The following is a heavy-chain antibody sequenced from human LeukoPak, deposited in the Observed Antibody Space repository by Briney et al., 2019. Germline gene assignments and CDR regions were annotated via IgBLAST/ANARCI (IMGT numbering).Heavy chain of an antibody. CDR3: ARRLWFGELSVGMDV. Sequence: GGSLRLSCAASGFTFSSYWMHWVRQAPGKGLVWVSRINSAGSSTSYADSVKGRFTISRDNAKNTLYLQMNSLRAEDTAVYYCARRLWFGELSVGMDVWGQGTTVTVSS. CDR1: GFTFSSYW. J-gene: IGHJ6*02. V-gene: IGHV3-74*01. CDR2: INSAGSST. D-gene: IGHD3-10*01.